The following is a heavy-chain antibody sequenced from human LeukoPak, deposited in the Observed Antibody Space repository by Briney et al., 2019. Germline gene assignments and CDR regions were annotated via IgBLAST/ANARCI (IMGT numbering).Heavy chain of an antibody. D-gene: IGHD3-22*01. CDR2: IIPIFGTA. J-gene: IGHJ3*02. CDR3: AREADRVVVIGSDAFDI. Sequence: SVKVSCKASGGTFSSYAISWVRQAPGQGLEWMGGIIPIFGTANYAQKFQGRVTITTDESTSTAYMELGSLRSEDTAVYYCAREADRVVVIGSDAFDIWGQGTMVTVSS. V-gene: IGHV1-69*05. CDR1: GGTFSSYA.